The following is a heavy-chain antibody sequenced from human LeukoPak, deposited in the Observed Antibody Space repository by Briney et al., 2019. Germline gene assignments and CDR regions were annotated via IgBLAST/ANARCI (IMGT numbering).Heavy chain of an antibody. Sequence: ASVKVSCKTSGYPFTNYGITWIRQAPGQGLEWMGWISGYNGNTNYAQKLQGRVTLTTDTSTTTAYMDLRSLRSDDTAVYYCARVGPMVLGDPFYYYMDVWGKGTTVTVSS. CDR2: ISGYNGNT. V-gene: IGHV1-18*01. J-gene: IGHJ6*03. CDR1: GYPFTNYG. CDR3: ARVGPMVLGDPFYYYMDV. D-gene: IGHD3-10*01.